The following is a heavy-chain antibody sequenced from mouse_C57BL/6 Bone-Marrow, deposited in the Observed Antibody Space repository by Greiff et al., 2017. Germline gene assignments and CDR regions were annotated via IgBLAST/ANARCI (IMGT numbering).Heavy chain of an antibody. V-gene: IGHV1-50*01. Sequence: QVQLQQPGAELVKPGASVKLSCKASGYTFTSYRMQWVKQRPGQGLEWIGEIDPSDSYTNYNQKFKGKATLTVDTSSSTAYMQLSSLTSEDSAVFYGERRATTMSSAWVDYWGQGTMVTVSA. CDR3: ERRATTMSSAWVDY. CDR2: IDPSDSYT. D-gene: IGHD2-4*01. J-gene: IGHJ3*01. CDR1: GYTFTSYR.